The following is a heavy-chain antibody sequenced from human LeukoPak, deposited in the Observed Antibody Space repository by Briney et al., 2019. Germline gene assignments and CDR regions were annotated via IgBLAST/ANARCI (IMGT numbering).Heavy chain of an antibody. D-gene: IGHD3-9*01. CDR1: GGSISSDDYY. V-gene: IGHV4-30-4*01. CDR2: IYYSGST. J-gene: IGHJ4*02. Sequence: SETLSLTCTVSGGSISSDDYYWSWIRQPPGKGLEWIAYIYYSGSTNYNPSLKSRVTISVDTSKNQFSLKVSSVTAADTAVYYCARDTVTIADSSYYFDYWGQGTLVTVSS. CDR3: ARDTVTIADSSYYFDY.